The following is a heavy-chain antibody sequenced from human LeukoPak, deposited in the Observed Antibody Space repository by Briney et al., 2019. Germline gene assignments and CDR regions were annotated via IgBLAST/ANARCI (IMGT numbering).Heavy chain of an antibody. Sequence: SETLSLTCTVSGGSTSSSSYYWGWIRQPPGKGLEWIGSIYYSGSTYYNPSLKSRVTISVDTSKNQFSLKLSSVTAADTAVYYCARTVANSKYSGSYPFGYWGQGTLVTVSS. J-gene: IGHJ4*02. CDR3: ARTVANSKYSGSYPFGY. CDR1: GGSTSSSSYY. CDR2: IYYSGST. V-gene: IGHV4-39*07. D-gene: IGHD1-26*01.